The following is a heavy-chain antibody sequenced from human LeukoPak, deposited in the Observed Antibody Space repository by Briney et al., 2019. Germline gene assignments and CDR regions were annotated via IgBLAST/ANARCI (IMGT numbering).Heavy chain of an antibody. CDR3: AKIAAVQNWFDP. Sequence: ASVKVSCKASGYTFTAYYMHWVRQAPGQGLEWMGWINPNSGGTNYAQKFQGRVTMTRDTPISTAYMELSRLRSDDTAVYYCAKIAAVQNWFDPWGQGTLVTVSS. CDR2: INPNSGGT. V-gene: IGHV1-2*02. J-gene: IGHJ5*02. CDR1: GYTFTAYY. D-gene: IGHD1-1*01.